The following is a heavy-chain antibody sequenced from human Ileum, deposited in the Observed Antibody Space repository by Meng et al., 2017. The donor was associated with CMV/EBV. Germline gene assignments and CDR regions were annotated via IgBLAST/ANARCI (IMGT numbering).Heavy chain of an antibody. Sequence: CTVSGDSINDRNHYGGGIRQAPGKGLEWIASVSHGGSTFYNPSLKGRVTILIDTSESQFSLKLHSVTAADTAVYYCTRQDYSNYAGYWGQGALVTVSS. J-gene: IGHJ4*02. CDR1: GDSINDRNHY. CDR3: TRQDYSNYAGY. D-gene: IGHD4-11*01. CDR2: VSHGGST. V-gene: IGHV4-39*01.